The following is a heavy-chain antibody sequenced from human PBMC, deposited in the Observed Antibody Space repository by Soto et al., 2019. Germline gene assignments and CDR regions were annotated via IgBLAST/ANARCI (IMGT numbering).Heavy chain of an antibody. D-gene: IGHD3-10*01. V-gene: IGHV1-69*01. CDR3: ARVTSMVRGVIDNWFDP. CDR2: IIPMYGPA. Sequence: QVPLVQSGAEVKKPGSSVTVSCKASGVTFSSYAIHWVRQAPGQGLEWMGGIIPMYGPAKYAQRFQGRVTITADESTTTVYMELTRLTSQDTAVYYCARVTSMVRGVIDNWFDPWGHGTLVTVSS. CDR1: GVTFSSYA. J-gene: IGHJ5*02.